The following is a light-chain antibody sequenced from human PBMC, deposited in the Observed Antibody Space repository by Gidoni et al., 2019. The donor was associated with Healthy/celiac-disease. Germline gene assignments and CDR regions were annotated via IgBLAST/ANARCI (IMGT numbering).Light chain of an antibody. V-gene: IGKV1-39*01. CDR1: QSISSY. CDR2: AAS. CDR3: QQCYSTLALT. J-gene: IGKJ4*01. Sequence: DIQMTQSPSSLSASVGDRVTITCRASQSISSYLNWYQQKPGKAPKLLIYAASSLQSGVPSRFSGSGSGTDFTLTISSLQPEDFATYYCQQCYSTLALTFGGXTKVEIK.